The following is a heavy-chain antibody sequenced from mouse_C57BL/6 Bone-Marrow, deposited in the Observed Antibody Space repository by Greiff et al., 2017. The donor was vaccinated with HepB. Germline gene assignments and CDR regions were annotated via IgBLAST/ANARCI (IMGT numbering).Heavy chain of an antibody. CDR3: ATPDSSGYYAMDY. J-gene: IGHJ4*01. CDR1: GFTFSSYT. Sequence: DVMLVESGGGLVKPGGSLKLSCAASGFTFSSYTMSWVRQTPEKRLEWVATISGGGGNTYYPDSVKGRFTISRDNAKNTLYLQMSSLRSEDTALYYCATPDSSGYYAMDYWGQGTSVTVSS. CDR2: ISGGGGNT. D-gene: IGHD3-2*02. V-gene: IGHV5-9*01.